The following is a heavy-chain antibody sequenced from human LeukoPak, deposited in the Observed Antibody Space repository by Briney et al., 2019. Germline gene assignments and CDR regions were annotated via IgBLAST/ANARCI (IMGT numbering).Heavy chain of an antibody. D-gene: IGHD5-24*01. J-gene: IGHJ4*02. CDR1: GGSFSGYY. CDR3: ASETRRDGYNSFDY. V-gene: IGHV4-34*01. CDR2: INHSGST. Sequence: SETLSLTCAVYGGSFSGYYRSWIRQPPGKGLEWIGEINHSGSTNYNPSLKSRVTISVDTSKNQYSLKLSSVTAADTAVYYCASETRRDGYNSFDYWGQGTLVTVSS.